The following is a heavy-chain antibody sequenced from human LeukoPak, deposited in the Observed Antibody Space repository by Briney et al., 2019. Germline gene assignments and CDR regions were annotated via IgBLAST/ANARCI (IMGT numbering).Heavy chain of an antibody. Sequence: SQTLSLTCAISGDSVSSNSAAWNWIRQSPSRGLAWLGRTDYRSKWYNDYAVSVKSRITINPDTSNNQFSLQLNSVTPEDTAVYYCARDLGGSGWYRFDYWGQGTPVTVSS. CDR1: GDSVSSNSAA. CDR3: ARDLGGSGWYRFDY. D-gene: IGHD6-19*01. V-gene: IGHV6-1*01. CDR2: TDYRSKWYN. J-gene: IGHJ4*02.